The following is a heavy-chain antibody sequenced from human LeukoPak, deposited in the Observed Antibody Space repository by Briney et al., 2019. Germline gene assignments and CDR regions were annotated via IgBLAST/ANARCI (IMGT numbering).Heavy chain of an antibody. J-gene: IGHJ1*01. Sequence: GASVKVSCKASGYTFTGYYMHWVRQAPGQGLEWMGWINPNSGGTNYAQKFQGRVTMHRDSSISTAYMELSTLRSDDTAVYYCARGGYCSSTSCYSLQHWGQGTLVTVSS. V-gene: IGHV1-2*02. CDR3: ARGGYCSSTSCYSLQH. CDR1: GYTFTGYY. CDR2: INPNSGGT. D-gene: IGHD2-2*01.